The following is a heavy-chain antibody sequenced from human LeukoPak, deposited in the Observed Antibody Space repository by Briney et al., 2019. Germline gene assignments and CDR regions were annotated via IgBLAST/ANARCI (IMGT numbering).Heavy chain of an antibody. CDR3: ARGSGPGFHYYYYGMDV. CDR2: VNAGNGNT. V-gene: IGHV1-3*01. Sequence: ASVKVSCKASGGTFSSYAISWVRQAPGQRLEWMGWVNAGNGNTKYSQKFQGRVTITRDTSASTAYMELSSLRSEDTAVYYCARGSGPGFHYYYYGMDVWGQGTTVTVSS. CDR1: GGTFSSYA. D-gene: IGHD3-3*01. J-gene: IGHJ6*02.